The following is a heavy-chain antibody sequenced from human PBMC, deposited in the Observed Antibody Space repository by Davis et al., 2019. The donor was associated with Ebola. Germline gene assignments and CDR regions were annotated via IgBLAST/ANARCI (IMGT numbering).Heavy chain of an antibody. V-gene: IGHV3-48*02. J-gene: IGHJ4*02. CDR1: GFTFNTYN. CDR3: ARDITVGAFSFDY. CDR2: ISGSTGAK. Sequence: GGSLRLSCAASGFTFNTYNMNWVRQAPGKGLEWVSFISGSTGAKYYADSVKGRFTISRDNAKNSLYLQMNSLRDEDTAVYYCARDITVGAFSFDYWGQGTLVTVSS. D-gene: IGHD1-26*01.